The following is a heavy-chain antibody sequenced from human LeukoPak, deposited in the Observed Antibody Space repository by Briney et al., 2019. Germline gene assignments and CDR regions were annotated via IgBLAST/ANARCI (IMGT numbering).Heavy chain of an antibody. V-gene: IGHV4-59*01. CDR1: GGSISNYY. CDR3: ARTKLYCSGGSCYSSLDY. D-gene: IGHD2-15*01. CDR2: ISYSGST. J-gene: IGHJ4*02. Sequence: SETLSLTCTVSGGSISNYYWSWIRQPPGKGLEWIGYISYSGSTISNPSLKSRVTISVDTSKNQFSLKLTSVTAADTALYYCARTKLYCSGGSCYSSLDYWGQGTLVTVYS.